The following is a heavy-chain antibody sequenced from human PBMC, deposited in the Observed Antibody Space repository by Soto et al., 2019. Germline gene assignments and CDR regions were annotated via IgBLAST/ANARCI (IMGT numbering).Heavy chain of an antibody. Sequence: EVQLVQSGAEVKKPGESLRISCVGSGYSFGNYWIGWVRQMPGKGLEYMGVIYPGDSDTKYSPSFQGQVTISADKSISTAYVQWSSLKASDTAMYYCVRHERVPINGHVGWLGAWGQGTLVTVSS. D-gene: IGHD1-20*01. CDR2: IYPGDSDT. CDR1: GYSFGNYW. J-gene: IGHJ5*02. V-gene: IGHV5-51*01. CDR3: VRHERVPINGHVGWLGA.